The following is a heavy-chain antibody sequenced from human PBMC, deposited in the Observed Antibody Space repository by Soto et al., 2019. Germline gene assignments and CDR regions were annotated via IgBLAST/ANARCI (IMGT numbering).Heavy chain of an antibody. J-gene: IGHJ4*02. CDR1: GGSISSYY. V-gene: IGHV4-59*08. D-gene: IGHD6-13*01. CDR2: IYYSGST. CDR3: ARRYSSSFDY. Sequence: SETLSLTCTVSGGSISSYYWSWIRQPPGKGLEWIGYIYYSGSTNYNPSLKSRVTISVDTSKNQFSLKLSSATAADTAVYYCARRYSSSFDYWGQGTLVTVSS.